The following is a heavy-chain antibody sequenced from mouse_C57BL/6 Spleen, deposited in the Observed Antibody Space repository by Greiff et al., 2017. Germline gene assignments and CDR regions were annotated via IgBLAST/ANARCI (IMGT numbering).Heavy chain of an antibody. CDR1: GYTFTSYW. CDR3: ASYDYDNWYFDV. V-gene: IGHV1-64*01. J-gene: IGHJ1*03. D-gene: IGHD2-4*01. CDR2: IHPNSGST. Sequence: QVQLQQPGAELVKPGASVKLSCKASGYTFTSYWMHWVKQRPGQGLEWIGMIHPNSGSTNYNEKFKSKATLTVDKSSSTAYMQLSSLTSEDSAVYYCASYDYDNWYFDVWGTGTTVTVSS.